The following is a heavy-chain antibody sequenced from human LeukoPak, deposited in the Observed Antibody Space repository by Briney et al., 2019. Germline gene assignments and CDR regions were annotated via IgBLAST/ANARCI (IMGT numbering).Heavy chain of an antibody. J-gene: IGHJ4*02. Sequence: GGSLRLSCAASGFTVSSNYMSWVRQAPGKGLEWVSVIYSGGSTYYADSVKGRFTISRDNAKNSLYLQMNSLRAEDTAVYYCARDAGYYFDYWGQGTLVTVSS. CDR2: IYSGGST. V-gene: IGHV3-53*01. CDR1: GFTVSSNY. CDR3: ARDAGYYFDY. D-gene: IGHD3-22*01.